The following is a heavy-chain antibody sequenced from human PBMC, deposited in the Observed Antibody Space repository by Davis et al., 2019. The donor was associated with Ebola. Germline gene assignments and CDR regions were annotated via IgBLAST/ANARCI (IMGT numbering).Heavy chain of an antibody. D-gene: IGHD5-24*01. CDR3: ARGTNGYNPGGYFDS. J-gene: IGHJ4*02. CDR1: GYSFTTYW. CDR2: IFPGDSDT. V-gene: IGHV5-51*01. Sequence: GESLKISCKASGYSFTTYWIVWVRQMPGKGLECMGIIFPGDSDTRYSPSFQGQVTISADKSISTAYPQWSSLKASDTAIYFCARGTNGYNPGGYFDSWGQGTLVTVSS.